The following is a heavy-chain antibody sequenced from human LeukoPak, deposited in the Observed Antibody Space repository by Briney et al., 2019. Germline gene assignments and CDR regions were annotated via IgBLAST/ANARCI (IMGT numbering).Heavy chain of an antibody. V-gene: IGHV3-33*01. CDR1: GFTFSTYG. CDR2: IWNDGSNK. J-gene: IGHJ4*02. CDR3: ARGLEGFDY. Sequence: GGSLRLSCAASGFTFSTYGMHWVRQAPGKGLEWVAVIWNDGSNKYYADYVKGRFTISRDNSKNTLYLQMNSLRAEDTAVYYCARGLEGFDYWGQGTLVTVSS.